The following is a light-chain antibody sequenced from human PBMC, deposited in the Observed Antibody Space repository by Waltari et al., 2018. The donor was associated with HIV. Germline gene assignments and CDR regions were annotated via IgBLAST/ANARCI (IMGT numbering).Light chain of an antibody. CDR1: QSISNY. CDR2: AAS. V-gene: IGKV1-39*01. J-gene: IGKJ4*01. Sequence: DIQMTQSPSSLSASVGDRVTITCRASQSISNYLNCYQQKPGRAPNLLIYAASSLQSGVPSRFSGSGSGTDFTLTISSLQPEDSASYYCQQSQSTPLTFGGGTKVEIK. CDR3: QQSQSTPLT.